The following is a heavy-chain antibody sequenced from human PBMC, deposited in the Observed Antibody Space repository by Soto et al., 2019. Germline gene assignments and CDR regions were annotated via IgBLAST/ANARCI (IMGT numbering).Heavy chain of an antibody. D-gene: IGHD4-17*01. CDR1: GGSFSGYY. CDR3: ARGPLRRVPNRKIHFDY. V-gene: IGHV4-34*01. CDR2: INHSGST. Sequence: SETLSLTCAVYGGSFSGYYWSWIRQPPGKGLEWIGEINHSGSTNYNPSLKSRVTISVDTSKNQFSLKLSSVTAADTAVYYCARGPLRRVPNRKIHFDYWGQGTLVTVSS. J-gene: IGHJ4*02.